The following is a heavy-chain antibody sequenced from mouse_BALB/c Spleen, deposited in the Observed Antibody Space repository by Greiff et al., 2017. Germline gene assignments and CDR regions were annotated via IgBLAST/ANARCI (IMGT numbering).Heavy chain of an antibody. CDR3: ASMITTAWSAY. J-gene: IGHJ3*01. Sequence: EVQLQESGPGLVKPSQSLSLTCSVTGYSITSGYYWSWIRQFPGNQLEWMGYISYDGSNNYNPSLKNRISITRDTSKNQFFLKLNSVTTEDTATYYCASMITTAWSAYWGQGTLVTVSA. CDR2: ISYDGSN. D-gene: IGHD2-4*01. CDR1: GYSITSGYY. V-gene: IGHV3-6*02.